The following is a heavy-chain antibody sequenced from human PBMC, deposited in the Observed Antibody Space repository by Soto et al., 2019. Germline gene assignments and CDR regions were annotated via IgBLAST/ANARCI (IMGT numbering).Heavy chain of an antibody. CDR3: AKVGRYCSGGSCYYYFDY. D-gene: IGHD2-15*01. V-gene: IGHV3-23*01. J-gene: IGHJ4*02. CDR1: GFTFSSYA. Sequence: PGGSLRLSCAASGFTFSSYAMSWVRQAPGEGLEWVSAISGSGGSTYYADSVKGRFTISRDNSKNTLYLQMNSLRAEDTAVYYCAKVGRYCSGGSCYYYFDYWGQGTLVTVSS. CDR2: ISGSGGST.